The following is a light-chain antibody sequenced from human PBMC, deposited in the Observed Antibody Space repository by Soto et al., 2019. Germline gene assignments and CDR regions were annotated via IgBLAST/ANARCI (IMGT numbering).Light chain of an antibody. Sequence: SALXXPASVSGSPGQSITISCAGTXXVVGTYNLVSWYQQYPGKAPRLMIYEVTKRPSGVSNRFSGSKSGNTASLTISGLQPEDEADYYCCSYAGSSSSIFGTGTKVTVL. V-gene: IGLV2-23*02. CDR3: CSYAGSSSSI. CDR2: EVT. CDR1: XXVVGTYNL. J-gene: IGLJ1*01.